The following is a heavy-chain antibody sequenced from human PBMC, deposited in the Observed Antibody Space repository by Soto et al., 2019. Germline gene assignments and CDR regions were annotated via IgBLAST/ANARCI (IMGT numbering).Heavy chain of an antibody. Sequence: SSETLSLTCAVYGGSFSGYYWSWIRQPPGMGLEWIGEINHRGSTNSNPSLKSRVTISVDTSKNQFSLKLTSVTAADTAVYYCARGWRQQLVVFAYYYMDVWGKGTTVTVSS. CDR3: ARGWRQQLVVFAYYYMDV. CDR2: INHRGST. D-gene: IGHD6-13*01. V-gene: IGHV4-34*01. J-gene: IGHJ6*03. CDR1: GGSFSGYY.